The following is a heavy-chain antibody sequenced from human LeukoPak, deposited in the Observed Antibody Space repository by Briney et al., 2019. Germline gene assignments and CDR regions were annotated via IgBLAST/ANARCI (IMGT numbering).Heavy chain of an antibody. Sequence: PGGSLRLSCAASGFTFSSYAMHWVRQAPGKGLEYVSAISSNGGSTYYANSVKGRFTISRDNSKNMLYLQMGSLRAEDMAVYYCARLATRIAAAGTSIDYWGQGTLVTVSS. CDR2: ISSNGGST. CDR1: GFTFSSYA. CDR3: ARLATRIAAAGTSIDY. D-gene: IGHD6-13*01. V-gene: IGHV3-64*01. J-gene: IGHJ4*02.